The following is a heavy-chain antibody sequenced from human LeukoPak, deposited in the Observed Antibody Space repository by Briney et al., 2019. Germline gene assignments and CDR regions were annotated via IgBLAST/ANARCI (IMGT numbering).Heavy chain of an antibody. V-gene: IGHV3-21*01. CDR1: GFTFSSYS. Sequence: GGSLRLSCAASGFTFSSYSMNWVRQAPGKGLEWVSSISSSSSYIYYADSVKGRFTISRHNAKNSLYLQMNSLRAEDTAVYYCARDSDMSRDGYNFDYWGQGTLVTVSS. CDR2: ISSSSSYI. J-gene: IGHJ4*02. D-gene: IGHD5-24*01. CDR3: ARDSDMSRDGYNFDY.